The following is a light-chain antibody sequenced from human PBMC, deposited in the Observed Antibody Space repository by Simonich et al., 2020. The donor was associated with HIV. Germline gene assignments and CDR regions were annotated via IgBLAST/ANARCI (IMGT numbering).Light chain of an antibody. Sequence: QSALTQPASVSGSPGQSITISCTGTSSDVGCYNLVSWYQQHPGKAPKSMIYEGSKRPSGVSNRFSGSKSGNTASLTSSGLQAEDEADYYCCSYAGIYTYVFGTGTKVTVL. CDR1: SSDVGCYNL. J-gene: IGLJ1*01. CDR2: EGS. V-gene: IGLV2-23*01. CDR3: CSYAGIYTYV.